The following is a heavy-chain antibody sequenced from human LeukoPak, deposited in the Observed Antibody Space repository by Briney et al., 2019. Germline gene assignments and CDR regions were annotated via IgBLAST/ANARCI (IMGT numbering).Heavy chain of an antibody. Sequence: PSETLSLTCAVYGGSFGGYYWSWIRQPPGKGLEWIGEINHSGSTNYNPSLKSRVTISVDRSKNQFSLKLSSVTAADTAVYYCARAPASGYDFGYYYYYMDVWGKGTTVTVSS. J-gene: IGHJ6*03. CDR1: GGSFGGYY. V-gene: IGHV4-34*01. D-gene: IGHD5-12*01. CDR2: INHSGST. CDR3: ARAPASGYDFGYYYYYMDV.